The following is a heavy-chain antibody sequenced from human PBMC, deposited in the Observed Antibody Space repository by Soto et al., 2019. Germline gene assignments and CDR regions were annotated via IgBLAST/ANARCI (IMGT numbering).Heavy chain of an antibody. V-gene: IGHV1-69*13. J-gene: IGHJ6*02. Sequence: SVKVSCKASGGTFSSYAISWVRQAPGQGLEWMGGIIPIFGTANYAQKFQGRVTITADESTSTAYMELSSLRSEDTAVYYCVHSSSSGYYYGMDVRGQGTTVTVSS. CDR1: GGTFSSYA. CDR2: IIPIFGTA. CDR3: VHSSSSGYYYGMDV. D-gene: IGHD6-6*01.